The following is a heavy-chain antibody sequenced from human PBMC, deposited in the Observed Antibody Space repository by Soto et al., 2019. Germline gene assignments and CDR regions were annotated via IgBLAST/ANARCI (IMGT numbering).Heavy chain of an antibody. V-gene: IGHV3-33*01. CDR1: GFTFSSYG. CDR3: ARGSGTSYFDY. J-gene: IGHJ4*02. D-gene: IGHD2-2*01. CDR2: IWSGGSNE. Sequence: QVQLVESGGGVVQPGRSLRLSCAASGFTFSSYGMHWVRQAPGKGLEWVAVIWSGGSNENYADTVKGLFTISRDNSKNMLYLQMTSLRAEDTSVYYCARGSGTSYFDYWGQGSLVTVSS.